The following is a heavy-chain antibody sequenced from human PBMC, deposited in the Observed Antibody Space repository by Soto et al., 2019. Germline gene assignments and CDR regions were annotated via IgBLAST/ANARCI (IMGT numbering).Heavy chain of an antibody. D-gene: IGHD6-13*01. J-gene: IGHJ4*02. Sequence: SVKVSCKASGGTFSNYAISWVRQAPGQGLEWMGGIIPIFGTTNYAQRFQGRVTITADESTSTAYMELSSLRSEDTAVYYCARVSSSWYKDYFDYRGQGTLVTVSS. CDR3: ARVSSSWYKDYFDY. CDR1: GGTFSNYA. V-gene: IGHV1-69*13. CDR2: IIPIFGTT.